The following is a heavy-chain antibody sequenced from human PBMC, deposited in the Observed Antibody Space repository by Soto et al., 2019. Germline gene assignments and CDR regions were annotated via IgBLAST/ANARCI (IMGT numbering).Heavy chain of an antibody. CDR1: GFTFSSYG. J-gene: IGHJ3*02. CDR3: ARVQEPLYYDFWSGLRGAFDI. D-gene: IGHD3-3*01. CDR2: IWYDGSNK. V-gene: IGHV3-33*01. Sequence: AGGSLRLSCAASGFTFSSYGMHWVRQAPGKGLEWVAVIWYDGSNKYYADSVKGRFTISRDNSKNTLYLQMNSLRAEDTAVYYCARVQEPLYYDFWSGLRGAFDIWGQGTMVTVSS.